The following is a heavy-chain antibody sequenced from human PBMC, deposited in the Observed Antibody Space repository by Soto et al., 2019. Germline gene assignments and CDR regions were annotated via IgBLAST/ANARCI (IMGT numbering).Heavy chain of an antibody. D-gene: IGHD3-22*01. CDR2: IHWNDDK. CDR3: AHTKDSSGFLTS. V-gene: IGHV2-5*01. J-gene: IGHJ5*02. CDR1: GFSLSVYGVR. Sequence: SGPTLVNPTQTLTLACSFSGFSLSVYGVRVIWFRQPPGETLEWLALIHWNDDKRYSPYLKSRLTITKDTSKNQVVLTLTNLDPLDTGTYFCAHTKDSSGFLTSWGQGILVTVSS.